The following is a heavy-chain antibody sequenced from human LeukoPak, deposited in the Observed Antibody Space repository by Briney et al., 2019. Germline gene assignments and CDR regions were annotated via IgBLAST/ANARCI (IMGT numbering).Heavy chain of an antibody. Sequence: SETLSLTCTVSGGSISSYYWSWIRQPPGKGLEWIGYIYYSGSTNYNPSLKSRVIISVDTSKNQFSLKLSSVTAADTAVFYCAARGSMVRGVIVWGQGTLVTVSS. V-gene: IGHV4-59*01. CDR3: AARGSMVRGVIV. J-gene: IGHJ4*02. CDR2: IYYSGST. D-gene: IGHD3-10*01. CDR1: GGSISSYY.